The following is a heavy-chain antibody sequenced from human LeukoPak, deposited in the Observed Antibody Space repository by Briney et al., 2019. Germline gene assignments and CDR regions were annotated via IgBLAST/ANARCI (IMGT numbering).Heavy chain of an antibody. D-gene: IGHD6-19*01. CDR3: ASLIAVAGTPSGP. Sequence: GGSLRLSCAASGFTFSDHYMDWVRQAPGKGLEWVGRTRNKANSHTTEYAVSVKGRFTISRDDSKNSLYLQMNSLKTEDTAVYYCASLIAVAGTPSGPWGQGTLVTVSS. CDR1: GFTFSDHY. V-gene: IGHV3-72*01. CDR2: TRNKANSHTT. J-gene: IGHJ5*02.